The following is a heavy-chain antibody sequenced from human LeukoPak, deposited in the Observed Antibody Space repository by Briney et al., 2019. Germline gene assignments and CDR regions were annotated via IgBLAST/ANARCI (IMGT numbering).Heavy chain of an antibody. J-gene: IGHJ4*02. CDR3: ARQAGPAMAPGSFDY. CDR2: IYPGDSDT. CDR1: GYSFTSYW. Sequence: GESLKISCKGPGYSFTSYWIGWVRQMPGKGLEWMGIIYPGDSDTRYSPSFQGQVTISADKSISTAYLQWSSLKASDTAMYYCARQAGPAMAPGSFDYWGQGTLVTVSS. V-gene: IGHV5-51*01. D-gene: IGHD5-18*01.